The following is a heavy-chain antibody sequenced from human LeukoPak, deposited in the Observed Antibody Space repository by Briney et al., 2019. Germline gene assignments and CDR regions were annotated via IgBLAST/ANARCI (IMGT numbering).Heavy chain of an antibody. V-gene: IGHV3-23*01. CDR1: GFTFSTYA. D-gene: IGHD2-21*02. J-gene: IGHJ4*02. CDR2: ISAGAST. CDR3: ARDMGGDRRDYFDY. Sequence: GGSLRLSCAVSGFTFSTYAMNWVRQAPGKGLECVSGISAGASTYYADSVKGRFTISRDNSKNTLYLQMNSLRAEDTAVYYCARDMGGDRRDYFDYWGQGTLVTVSS.